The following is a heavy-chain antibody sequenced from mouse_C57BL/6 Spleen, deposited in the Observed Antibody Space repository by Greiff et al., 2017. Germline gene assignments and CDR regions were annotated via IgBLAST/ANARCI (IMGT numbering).Heavy chain of an antibody. CDR3: ASDFITTVVPYFDY. D-gene: IGHD1-1*01. Sequence: EVKLMESGGGLVKPGRSLKLSCAASGFTFSDYGMHWVRQAPEKGLEWVAYISSGSSTIYYADTVKGRFTISRDNAKNTLFLQKTSLRSEDTAMYYCASDFITTVVPYFDYWGQGTTLTVSS. V-gene: IGHV5-17*01. CDR1: GFTFSDYG. CDR2: ISSGSSTI. J-gene: IGHJ2*01.